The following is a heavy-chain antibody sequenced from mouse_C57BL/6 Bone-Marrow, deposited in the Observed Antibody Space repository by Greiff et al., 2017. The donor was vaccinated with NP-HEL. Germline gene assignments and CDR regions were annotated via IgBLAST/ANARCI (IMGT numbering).Heavy chain of an antibody. V-gene: IGHV1-77*01. Sequence: QVQLQQPGAELVRPGASVKISCKASGYTFTDYYINWVKQRPGQGLEWIGKIGPVSGSTYYNEKFKGKATLTADKSSSTAYMQLSSLTSEDSAVYFCARFYGSREDYAMDYWGQGTSVTVSS. CDR2: IGPVSGST. CDR1: GYTFTDYY. CDR3: ARFYGSREDYAMDY. J-gene: IGHJ4*01. D-gene: IGHD1-1*01.